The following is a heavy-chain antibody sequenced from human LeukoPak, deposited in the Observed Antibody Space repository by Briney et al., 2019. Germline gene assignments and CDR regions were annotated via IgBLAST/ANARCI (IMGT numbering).Heavy chain of an antibody. Sequence: GGSLRLSCAASEFTVSSNYMSWVRQAPGKGLEWVSVIYSGGSTYYADSVKGRFTISRDNSKNTLYLQMNSLRAEDTAVYYCAKDENWNYDGVGMDVWGRGTTVTVSS. J-gene: IGHJ6*02. CDR1: EFTVSSNY. V-gene: IGHV3-66*01. CDR2: IYSGGST. CDR3: AKDENWNYDGVGMDV. D-gene: IGHD1-7*01.